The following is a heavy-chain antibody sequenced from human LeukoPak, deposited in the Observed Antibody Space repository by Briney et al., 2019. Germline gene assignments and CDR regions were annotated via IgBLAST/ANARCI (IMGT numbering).Heavy chain of an antibody. J-gene: IGHJ5*02. Sequence: GRSLRLSCAASGFTFSSYGLHWVRQAPGKGLEWVAVIWYDGSNKYYADSVKGRFTISRDNSKNTLYLQMNSLRAEETAVYYCARGVIAAAATYNWFDPWGQGTLVTVSS. D-gene: IGHD6-13*01. CDR2: IWYDGSNK. V-gene: IGHV3-33*01. CDR1: GFTFSSYG. CDR3: ARGVIAAAATYNWFDP.